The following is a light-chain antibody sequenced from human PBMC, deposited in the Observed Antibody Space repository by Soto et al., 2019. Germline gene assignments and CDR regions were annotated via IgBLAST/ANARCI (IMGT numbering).Light chain of an antibody. J-gene: IGKJ1*01. Sequence: EIVLTQSPGTLSLSPGERATLSCRASQSVSSSSLAWYQQKPGQPPRLLIYGASSRATGIPDRFSGSGSGTDLTVTISRLEPEDFAVYYCQQYGSSPRTFGQGTKVEIK. CDR1: QSVSSSS. V-gene: IGKV3-20*01. CDR3: QQYGSSPRT. CDR2: GAS.